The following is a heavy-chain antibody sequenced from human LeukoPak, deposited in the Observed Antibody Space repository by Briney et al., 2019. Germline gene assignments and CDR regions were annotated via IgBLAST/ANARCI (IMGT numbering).Heavy chain of an antibody. D-gene: IGHD3-10*01. CDR2: IYYSGST. CDR3: ARFGVRGTYYGMDV. V-gene: IGHV4-59*01. J-gene: IGHJ6*02. Sequence: SETLSLTCTVSGGSISSYYWSWIRQPPGKGLEWIGYIYYSGSTNYNPSLKSRVTIPVDTSKNQFSLNLSSVTAADTAVYYCARFGVRGTYYGMDVWGQGTTVTVS. CDR1: GGSISSYY.